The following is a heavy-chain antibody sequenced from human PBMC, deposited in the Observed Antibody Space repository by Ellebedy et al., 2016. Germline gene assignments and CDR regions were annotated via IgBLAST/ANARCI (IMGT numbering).Heavy chain of an antibody. CDR2: IRSNSYRGTT. D-gene: IGHD2-2*01. CDR3: SRSFCSSTSCYNYYFDY. J-gene: IGHJ4*02. CDR1: GFAFGDYA. V-gene: IGHV3-49*03. Sequence: GESLKISCTASGFAFGDYAMSWLRQAPGKGLEWVGFIRSNSYRGTTEYAPSVKGRFTISRDDSKTIAYLQMNSLETEDTAFYFCSRSFCSSTSCYNYYFDYWGQGTLVTVSS.